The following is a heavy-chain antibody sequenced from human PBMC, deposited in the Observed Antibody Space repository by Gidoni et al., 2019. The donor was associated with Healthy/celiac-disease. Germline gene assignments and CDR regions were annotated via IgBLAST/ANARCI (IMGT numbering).Heavy chain of an antibody. CDR1: GRHIRRGGYY. Sequence: QVQLQESCPGLVKPPQTLSPTCTFAGRHIRRGGYYWSWIRQHPGKGLEWIGYIYYSGSTYYNPSLKSRVTISVDTSKNQFSLKMSSVTAADTAVYYCARVAGADILTGYYTGYFDYWGQGTLVTVSS. V-gene: IGHV4-31*03. D-gene: IGHD3-9*01. CDR2: IYYSGST. J-gene: IGHJ4*02. CDR3: ARVAGADILTGYYTGYFDY.